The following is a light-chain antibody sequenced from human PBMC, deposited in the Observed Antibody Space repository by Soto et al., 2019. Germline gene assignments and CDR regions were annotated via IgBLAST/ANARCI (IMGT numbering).Light chain of an antibody. CDR2: EVT. V-gene: IGLV2-14*01. CDR3: SSYASSSSYV. J-gene: IGLJ1*01. Sequence: QSALTQPASVSGSRGQSTTISCTGTSSDVGGYNHVSWYQIHPGKAPKLIIYEVTSRPSGVSYRFSGSKSGNSASLTISWLQAEDEADYYCSSYASSSSYVFGGGTKVTVL. CDR1: SSDVGGYNH.